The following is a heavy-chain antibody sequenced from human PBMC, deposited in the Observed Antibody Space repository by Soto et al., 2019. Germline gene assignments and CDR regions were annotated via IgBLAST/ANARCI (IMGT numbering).Heavy chain of an antibody. CDR3: ARARITIFGPRAFDI. D-gene: IGHD3-3*01. CDR2: IIPIFGTA. J-gene: IGHJ3*02. V-gene: IGHV1-69*13. CDR1: GGTFSSYA. Sequence: ASVKVSCKASGGTFSSYAISWVRQAPGQGLEWMGGIIPIFGTANYAQKFQGRVTITADESTSTAYMELSSLRSEDTAVYHCARARITIFGPRAFDIWGQGTMVTVSS.